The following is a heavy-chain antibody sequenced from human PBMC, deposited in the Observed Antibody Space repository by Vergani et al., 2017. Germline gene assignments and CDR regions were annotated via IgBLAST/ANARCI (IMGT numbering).Heavy chain of an antibody. J-gene: IGHJ3*02. CDR2: IYPGDSDT. Sequence: EVQLVQSGAEVKKPGESLKISCKVSGYSFTSYWIGWVRQRPGKGLEWMGIIYPGDSDTRYSPSFQGQVTISADKSISTAYLQWSSLKASDTALYDCARRRYPPAAAFDIWGQGTMVTVSS. CDR1: GYSFTSYW. D-gene: IGHD1-1*01. CDR3: ARRRYPPAAAFDI. V-gene: IGHV5-51*01.